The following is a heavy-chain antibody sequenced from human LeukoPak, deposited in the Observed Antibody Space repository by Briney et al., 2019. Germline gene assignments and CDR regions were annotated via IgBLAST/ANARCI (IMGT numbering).Heavy chain of an antibody. CDR2: IKSKTDGGTT. J-gene: IGHJ3*02. Sequence: PGGSLRLSCAASGFTFSNAWMSWVRQAPGKGLEWVGRIKSKTDGGTTGYAAPVKGRFTISRDDSKNTLYLQMNSLKTEDTAVYYCTTGVGGIVVVIADDAFDIWGQGTMVTVSS. V-gene: IGHV3-15*01. CDR1: GFTFSNAW. CDR3: TTGVGGIVVVIADDAFDI. D-gene: IGHD3-22*01.